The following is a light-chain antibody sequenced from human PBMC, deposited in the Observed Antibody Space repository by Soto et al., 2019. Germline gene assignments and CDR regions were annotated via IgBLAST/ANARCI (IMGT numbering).Light chain of an antibody. J-gene: IGLJ1*01. V-gene: IGLV2-14*01. CDR1: SSDVGAYNY. CDR2: EVS. Sequence: QSVLTQPASVSGSPGQSITISCTGTSSDVGAYNYVSWYQQHPGKAPKVMIFEVSHRPSGVSNRFSGSKSGNTASLTISGLQAEDEADYYCISYTRSGLYVFGTGTKLTVL. CDR3: ISYTRSGLYV.